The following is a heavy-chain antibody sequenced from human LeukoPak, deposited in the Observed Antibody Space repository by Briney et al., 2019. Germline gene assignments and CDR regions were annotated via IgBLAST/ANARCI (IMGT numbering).Heavy chain of an antibody. CDR2: IYHSGST. V-gene: IGHV4-38-2*02. J-gene: IGHJ6*03. Sequence: SETLSLTCTVSGYSISSGYYWGWIRQPPGKGQEWIGSIYHSGSTYYNPSLKSRVTISVDTSKNQFSLKLSSVTAADTAVYYCARERDFWSGYYLYYYYYMDVWGKGTTVTVSS. CDR3: ARERDFWSGYYLYYYYYMDV. CDR1: GYSISSGYY. D-gene: IGHD3-3*01.